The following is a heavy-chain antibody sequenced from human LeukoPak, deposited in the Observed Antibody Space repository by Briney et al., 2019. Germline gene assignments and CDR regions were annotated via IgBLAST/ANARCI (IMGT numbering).Heavy chain of an antibody. CDR3: ARDMGDYYDSSDYDY. J-gene: IGHJ4*02. D-gene: IGHD3-22*01. CDR2: ISAYNGNT. V-gene: IGHV1-18*04. CDR1: GYTFTSYY. Sequence: GASVKVSCKASGYTFTSYYMHWVRQAPGQGLEWMGWISAYNGNTNYAQSLQGRVTMTTDTSTSTVYMEMRSLRSDDTAVYYCARDMGDYYDSSDYDYWGQGTLVTVSS.